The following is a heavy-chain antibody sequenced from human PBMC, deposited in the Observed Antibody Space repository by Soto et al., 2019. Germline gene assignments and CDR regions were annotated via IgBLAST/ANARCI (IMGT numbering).Heavy chain of an antibody. CDR1: GFTFDDYA. CDR3: AKGDSGSPSYGMDV. D-gene: IGHD6-6*01. V-gene: IGHV3-9*01. Sequence: SLRLSCAASGFTFDDYAMHWVRQVPGKGLEWVSGISWNSGKNAYAGSVKGRFTISRDNAKNSLYLQMNSLRAEDTALYYCAKGDSGSPSYGMDVWGQGTTVTVSS. J-gene: IGHJ6*02. CDR2: ISWNSGKN.